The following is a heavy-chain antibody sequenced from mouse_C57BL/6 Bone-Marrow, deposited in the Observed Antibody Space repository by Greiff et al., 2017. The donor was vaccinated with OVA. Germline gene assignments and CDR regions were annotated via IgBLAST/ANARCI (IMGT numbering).Heavy chain of an antibody. V-gene: IGHV1-50*01. Sequence: QVQLQQPGAELVKPGASVKLSCKASGYTFTSYWMQWVKQRPGQGLEWIGEIDPSDSYTNYNQKFKGKATLTVDTSSSTAYMQLSSLTSEDSAVYYCARNYYGSSYKASDYWGQGTTLTVSS. J-gene: IGHJ2*01. CDR1: GYTFTSYW. CDR3: ARNYYGSSYKASDY. CDR2: IDPSDSYT. D-gene: IGHD1-1*01.